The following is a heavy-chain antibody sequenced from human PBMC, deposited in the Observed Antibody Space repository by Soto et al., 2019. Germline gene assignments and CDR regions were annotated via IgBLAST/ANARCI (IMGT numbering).Heavy chain of an antibody. J-gene: IGHJ4*02. Sequence: EVQLLESGGGLVQPGGSLRLSCATSGFTFSDHAMHWVRQAPGEGLEWVSGVRGDFVTTPYADSVKGRFTISRDNAKNSLYLQMNSLRAEDTALYYCAKDTGDFWSGFDYWGQGTLVTVSS. D-gene: IGHD3-3*01. CDR3: AKDTGDFWSGFDY. V-gene: IGHV3-9*01. CDR2: VRGDFVTT. CDR1: GFTFSDHA.